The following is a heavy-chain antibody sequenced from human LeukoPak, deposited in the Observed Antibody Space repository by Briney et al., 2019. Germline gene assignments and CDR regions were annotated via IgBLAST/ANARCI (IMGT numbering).Heavy chain of an antibody. CDR3: ASGWTLPSYDY. D-gene: IGHD6-19*01. V-gene: IGHV3-48*02. J-gene: IGHJ4*02. CDR2: ISSSSTTI. Sequence: GGSLRLSCAASGFTFSSYSMNWVRQTPGKGLEWVPYISSSSTTIYYADSVKGRFTISRDNAKNSLYLQMNSLRDDDTAVYYCASGWTLPSYDYWGQGTLVTVSS. CDR1: GFTFSSYS.